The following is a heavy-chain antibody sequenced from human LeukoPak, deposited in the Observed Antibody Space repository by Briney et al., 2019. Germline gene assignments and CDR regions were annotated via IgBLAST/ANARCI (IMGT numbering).Heavy chain of an antibody. D-gene: IGHD3-22*01. CDR3: ASAPQAYYYDSSGRSPFDY. V-gene: IGHV4-39*01. CDR2: IYYSGST. J-gene: IGHJ4*02. Sequence: KPSETLSLTCTVSGGSISSSSYYWGWIPQPPGKGLEWIGSIYYSGSTYYNPSLKSRVTISVDTSKNQFSLKLSSVTAADTAVYYCASAPQAYYYDSSGRSPFDYWGQGTLVTVSS. CDR1: GGSISSSSYY.